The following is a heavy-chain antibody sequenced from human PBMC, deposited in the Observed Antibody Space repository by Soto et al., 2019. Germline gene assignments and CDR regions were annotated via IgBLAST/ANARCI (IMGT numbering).Heavy chain of an antibody. D-gene: IGHD5-12*01. V-gene: IGHV6-1*01. Sequence: SQTLSLTCAISGDSVSSNSAAWNWIRQSPSRGLEWLGRTYYRSKWYNDYAVSVKSRITINPDTSKNQFSLQLNSVTPEDTAVYYCARSRLAGWLRFSDNWFDPWGQGTLVTVSS. CDR2: TYYRSKWYN. CDR1: GDSVSSNSAA. J-gene: IGHJ5*02. CDR3: ARSRLAGWLRFSDNWFDP.